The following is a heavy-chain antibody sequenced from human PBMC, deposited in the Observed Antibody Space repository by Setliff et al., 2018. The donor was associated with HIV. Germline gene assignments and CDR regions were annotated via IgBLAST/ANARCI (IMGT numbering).Heavy chain of an antibody. CDR1: GFTVSSNY. CDR3: ARENRYCSGGSCDWYFDL. CDR2: IYSGGST. V-gene: IGHV3-66*01. Sequence: GGSLRLSCAASGFTVSSNYMSWVRQAPGKGLEWVSVIYSGGSTYYADSVKGRFTIPRDNSKNTLYLQMNSLRAEDTAVYYCARENRYCSGGSCDWYFDLWGRGTLVTVSS. D-gene: IGHD2-15*01. J-gene: IGHJ2*01.